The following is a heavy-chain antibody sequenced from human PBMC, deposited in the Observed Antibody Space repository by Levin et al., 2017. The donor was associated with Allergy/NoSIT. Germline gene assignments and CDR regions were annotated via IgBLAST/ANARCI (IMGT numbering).Heavy chain of an antibody. CDR1: GYTFTDYN. CDR3: TRGEYGAHFEY. Sequence: ASVKVSCKASGYTFTDYNMHWVRQAPGQGLEWMGWISPNNGGTNYAQKFQGRVTMTRDTSTSTAYMEVSGLKSDDTAVYSCTRGEYGAHFEYWGQGTLVTVSS. D-gene: IGHD3-10*01. J-gene: IGHJ4*02. CDR2: ISPNNGGT. V-gene: IGHV1-2*02.